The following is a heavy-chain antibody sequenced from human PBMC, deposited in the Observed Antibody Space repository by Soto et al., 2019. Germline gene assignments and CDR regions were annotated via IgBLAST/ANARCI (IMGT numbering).Heavy chain of an antibody. V-gene: IGHV4-34*01. J-gene: IGHJ5*02. CDR3: ARHGLHTDR. CDR1: GGSFSDYY. CDR2: INHSGST. Sequence: PSETLSLTCAVYGGSFSDYYWTWIRQPPGKGLEWIGEINHSGSTNYNPSLKSRVTISVDTSKNQFSLKASDTAMYYCARHGLHTDRWGQGTLVTVSS.